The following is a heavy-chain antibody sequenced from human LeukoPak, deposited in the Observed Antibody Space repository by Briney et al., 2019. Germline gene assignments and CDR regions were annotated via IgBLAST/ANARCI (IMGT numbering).Heavy chain of an antibody. CDR3: ARIDGDYVDY. CDR1: GGSISSYY. J-gene: IGHJ4*02. Sequence: PSETLSLTCTVSGGSISSYYWSWIRQPPGKGLEWIGYIYYTGSTNYNPSLESRVTISVDTSKNQFSLKLSSVTAADTAVYYCARIDGDYVDYWGQGTLVTVSS. D-gene: IGHD4-17*01. V-gene: IGHV4-59*01. CDR2: IYYTGST.